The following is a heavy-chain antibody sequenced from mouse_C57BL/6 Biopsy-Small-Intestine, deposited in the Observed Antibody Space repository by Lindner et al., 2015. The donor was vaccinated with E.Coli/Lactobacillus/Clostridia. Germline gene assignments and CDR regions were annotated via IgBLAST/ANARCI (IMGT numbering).Heavy chain of an antibody. D-gene: IGHD4-1*01. CDR3: ARKLGTGYFDV. V-gene: IGHV3-6*01. Sequence: VQLQESGPGLVKPSQSLSLTCSVTGYSITSACYWNWIRQFPGNKLEWMGYISYDGSNNYNPSLKNRISITRDTSKNQFFLKLNSVTTEDTATYYCARKLGTGYFDVWGTGTTVTVSS. CDR2: ISYDGSN. CDR1: GYSITSACY. J-gene: IGHJ1*03.